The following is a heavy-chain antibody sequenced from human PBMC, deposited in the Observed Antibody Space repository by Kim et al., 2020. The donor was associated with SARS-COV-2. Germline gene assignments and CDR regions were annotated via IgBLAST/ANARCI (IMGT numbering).Heavy chain of an antibody. CDR2: IYYSGST. Sequence: SETLSLTCTVSGGSISSSSYYWGWIRQPPGKGLEWIGSIYYSGSTYYNPSLKSRVTISVDTSKNQFSLKLSSVTAADTAVYYCASSMVRRTMIVVDIDYWGQGTLVTVSS. CDR1: GGSISSSSYY. J-gene: IGHJ4*02. CDR3: ASSMVRRTMIVVDIDY. V-gene: IGHV4-39*01. D-gene: IGHD3-22*01.